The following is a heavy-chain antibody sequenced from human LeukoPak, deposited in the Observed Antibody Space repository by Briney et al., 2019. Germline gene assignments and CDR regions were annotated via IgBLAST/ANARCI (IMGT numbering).Heavy chain of an antibody. D-gene: IGHD3-3*01. CDR3: TTDFMITIFGVVTVFDY. V-gene: IGHV3-15*01. CDR2: IKSKTDGGTT. J-gene: IGHJ4*02. Sequence: GGSLRLSCAASGFTFSNAWMSWVRQAPGKGLEWVGRIKSKTDGGTTDYAAPVKGRFTISRDDSKNTLYLQMNSLKTEDTAVYYCTTDFMITIFGVVTVFDYWGQGTLVTVSS. CDR1: GFTFSNAW.